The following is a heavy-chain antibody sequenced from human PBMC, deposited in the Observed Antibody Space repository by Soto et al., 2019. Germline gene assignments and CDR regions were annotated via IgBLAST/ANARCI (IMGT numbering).Heavy chain of an antibody. J-gene: IGHJ4*02. CDR1: AGSISSYY. V-gene: IGHV4-59*01. D-gene: IGHD5-18*01. CDR3: ARGGQLWPYYFDY. Sequence: PSETLSLTWTVSAGSISSYYWSWIRQPPEKGLEWIGYIYYSGSTNYNPSLKSRVTISVDTSKNQFSLKLSSVSAADTAVYYWARGGQLWPYYFDYWGQGTLVTVAS. CDR2: IYYSGST.